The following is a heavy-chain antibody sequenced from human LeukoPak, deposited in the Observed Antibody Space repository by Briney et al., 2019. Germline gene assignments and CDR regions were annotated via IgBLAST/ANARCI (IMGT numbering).Heavy chain of an antibody. J-gene: IGHJ4*02. D-gene: IGHD3-22*01. CDR1: GFTVSSDY. CDR2: IYSGGST. Sequence: GGSLRLSCAASGFTVSSDYMSWVRQAPGKGLEWVSVIYSGGSTYYADSVKGRFTISRDNSKNTLYFQMNSLRTEDTAVYYCAREGYYDSSGYYDYWGQGTLVTVSS. V-gene: IGHV3-66*02. CDR3: AREGYYDSSGYYDY.